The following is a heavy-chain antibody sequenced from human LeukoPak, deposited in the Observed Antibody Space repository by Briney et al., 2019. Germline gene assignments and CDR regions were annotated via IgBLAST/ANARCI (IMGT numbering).Heavy chain of an antibody. CDR3: ARAVAAAGMVAFDI. J-gene: IGHJ3*02. CDR1: GGTFSSYA. D-gene: IGHD6-13*01. CDR2: MNPNSGNT. V-gene: IGHV1-8*02. Sequence: EASVKVSCKASGGTFSSYAISWVRQAPGQGLEWMGWMNPNSGNTGYAQMFQGRVTMTRNTSISTAYMELSSLRSEDTAVYYCARAVAAAGMVAFDIWGQGTMVTISS.